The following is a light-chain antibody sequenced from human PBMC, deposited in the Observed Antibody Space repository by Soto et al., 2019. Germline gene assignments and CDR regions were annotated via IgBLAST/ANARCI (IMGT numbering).Light chain of an antibody. CDR3: QQRDIWPWT. CDR2: AAS. CDR1: ESLSTNS. J-gene: IGKJ1*01. V-gene: IGKV3D-20*02. Sequence: EIVLTQSPGTLSWSPGERATLSCRASESLSTNSLAWYQQKPGQTPRLLIYAASTRDTDIPDRFNGSGSGTDFALTISRLEPEDFALYYCQQRDIWPWTLGQGTKVDIK.